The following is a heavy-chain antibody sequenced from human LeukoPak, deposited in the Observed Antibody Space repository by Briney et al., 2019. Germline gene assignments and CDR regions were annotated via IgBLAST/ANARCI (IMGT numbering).Heavy chain of an antibody. D-gene: IGHD1-20*01. CDR2: IKQDGSEK. V-gene: IGHV3-7*01. J-gene: IGHJ4*02. CDR1: GFTFSTYG. CDR3: AKDPSYNWNYLTY. Sequence: GGSLRLSCAASGFTFSTYGMHWVRQAPGKGLERVANIKQDGSEKYYVDSVKGRFTISRDNSKNTLYLQMNSLRAEDTAVYYCAKDPSYNWNYLTYWGQGTLVTVSS.